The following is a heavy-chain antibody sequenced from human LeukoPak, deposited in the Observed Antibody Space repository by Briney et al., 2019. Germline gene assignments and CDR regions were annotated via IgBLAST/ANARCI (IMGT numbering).Heavy chain of an antibody. CDR1: GFTFSDYY. D-gene: IGHD4-17*01. CDR3: ARTDYGDYAPPRYFDL. J-gene: IGHJ2*01. CDR2: ISSGGSTI. V-gene: IGHV3-11*04. Sequence: KPGGSLRLSCAVSGFTFSDYYMSWIRQAPGKGLEWVSYISSGGSTISHADSVKGRFTISRDNAENSLYLQMNSLRAEDTAVYYCARTDYGDYAPPRYFDLWGRGNLVTVSS.